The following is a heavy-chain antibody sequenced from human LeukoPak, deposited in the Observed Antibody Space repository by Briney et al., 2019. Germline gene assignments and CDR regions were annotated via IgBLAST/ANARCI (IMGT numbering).Heavy chain of an antibody. CDR3: ARDGPLGNYDSSGYYYAVPLSTIDY. J-gene: IGHJ4*02. Sequence: PGGSLRLSCAASGFTFSSYSMNWVRQAPGKGLEWVSYISSSSTIYYADSVKGRFTISRDNAKNSLYLQMNSLRAEDTAVYYCARDGPLGNYDSSGYYYAVPLSTIDYWGQGTLVTVSS. V-gene: IGHV3-48*01. D-gene: IGHD3-22*01. CDR2: ISSSSTI. CDR1: GFTFSSYS.